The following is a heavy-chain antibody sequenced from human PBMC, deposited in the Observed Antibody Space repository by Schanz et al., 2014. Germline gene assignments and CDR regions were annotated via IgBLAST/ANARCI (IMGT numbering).Heavy chain of an antibody. V-gene: IGHV3-30*04. D-gene: IGHD3-9*01. CDR2: ISYEGNDK. J-gene: IGHJ4*02. CDR1: GFTLSTCA. Sequence: QVQLVESGGGVVQPGRSLRLSCAASGFTLSTCAMHWVRQAPGKGLEWVAVISYEGNDKYYGDSVKGRFTISRDSPKNRLYLQMNSLRPEDSGVYYCARGVARERYSDWLELDYWGQGTLVTVSS. CDR3: ARGVARERYSDWLELDY.